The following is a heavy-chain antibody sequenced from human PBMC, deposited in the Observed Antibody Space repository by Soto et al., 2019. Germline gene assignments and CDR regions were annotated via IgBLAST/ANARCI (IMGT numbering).Heavy chain of an antibody. CDR1: GFTFSSYG. D-gene: IGHD2-15*01. V-gene: IGHV3-33*01. J-gene: IGHJ6*02. Sequence: GGSLRLSCAASGFTFSSYGMHWVRQAPGKGLEWVAVIWYDGSNKYYADSVKGRFTISRDNSKNTLYLQMNSLRAEDTAVYYCARDPIGYCSGGSCYRYGMDVWGQGTTVTVSS. CDR2: IWYDGSNK. CDR3: ARDPIGYCSGGSCYRYGMDV.